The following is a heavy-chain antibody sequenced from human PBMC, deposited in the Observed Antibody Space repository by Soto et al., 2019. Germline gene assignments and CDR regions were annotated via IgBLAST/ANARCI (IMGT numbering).Heavy chain of an antibody. Sequence: EVQLLQSGGGLVQPGGSLRLSCAASGFIFSNYAMNWVRQAPGKGLEWVSIVTSRGDTTYYADSVKGRFTISRDNSKNTLYVQVTSLTAEDTAVYYCAKDRLGGGLDYWGQGTLVSVSS. CDR3: AKDRLGGGLDY. D-gene: IGHD3-16*01. CDR2: VTSRGDTT. CDR1: GFIFSNYA. V-gene: IGHV3-23*01. J-gene: IGHJ4*02.